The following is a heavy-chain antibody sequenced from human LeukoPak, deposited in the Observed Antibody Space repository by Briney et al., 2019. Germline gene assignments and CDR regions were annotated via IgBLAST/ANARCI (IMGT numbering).Heavy chain of an antibody. V-gene: IGHV3-20*04. CDR1: GFTFDDYG. J-gene: IGHJ6*03. CDR3: ARNGGNFYYYYMDV. Sequence: GGSLRLSCAASGFTFDDYGMSWVRQAPGKGLEWVSGINWNGGSTGYADSVKGRFTISRDNAKNSLYLQMNSLRAEDTALYYCARNGGNFYYYYMDVWGKGTTVTVFS. CDR2: INWNGGST. D-gene: IGHD4-23*01.